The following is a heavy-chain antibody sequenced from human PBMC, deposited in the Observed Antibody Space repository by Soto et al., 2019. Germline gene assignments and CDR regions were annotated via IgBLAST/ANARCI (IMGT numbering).Heavy chain of an antibody. CDR2: ISDYNGNT. CDR3: AREGYYSGSESYSPPRYYGMDV. CDR1: GYIFHNYG. D-gene: IGHD3-10*01. V-gene: IGHV1-18*01. J-gene: IGHJ6*02. Sequence: QVQLVQSGAEVKKPGASVKVSCKTSGYIFHNYGISWVRQAPGQGLEWMGWISDYNGNTKYAQKFQGRVTMATDRSTRTAYMELRSLRSDDTAVYYCAREGYYSGSESYSPPRYYGMDVWGQGTTVTVSS.